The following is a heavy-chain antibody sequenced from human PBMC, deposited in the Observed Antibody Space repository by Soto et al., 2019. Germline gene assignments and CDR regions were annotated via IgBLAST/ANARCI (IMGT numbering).Heavy chain of an antibody. Sequence: EVQLLESGGGLVQPGGSPRLSCAASGFTFSSYAMSWVRQAPGKGLEWVSAISGSGGSTYYADSVKGRFTISRDNSKNTLYLQMNSLRAEDTAVYYCAGLEGVATLGWFDPWGQGTLVTVSS. CDR2: ISGSGGST. J-gene: IGHJ5*02. D-gene: IGHD2-21*02. CDR1: GFTFSSYA. V-gene: IGHV3-23*01. CDR3: AGLEGVATLGWFDP.